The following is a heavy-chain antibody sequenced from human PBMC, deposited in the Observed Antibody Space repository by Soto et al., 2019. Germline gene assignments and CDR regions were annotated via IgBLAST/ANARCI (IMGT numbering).Heavy chain of an antibody. CDR3: ARPHAYGVD. Sequence: SETLSLSCTVLGGCISSGGYYWRWIRQHPGKGREWIGYIYYSGRTYYNPSLKSRVTISVDTSKNQVSLTRSSVTAADTDVYDCARPHAYGVDWRQGTLVTVSS. J-gene: IGHJ4*02. D-gene: IGHD4-17*01. CDR1: GGCISSGGYY. V-gene: IGHV4-31*03. CDR2: IYYSGRT.